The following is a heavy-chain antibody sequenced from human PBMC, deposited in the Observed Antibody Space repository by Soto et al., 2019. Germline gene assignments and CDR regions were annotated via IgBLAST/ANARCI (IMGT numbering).Heavy chain of an antibody. J-gene: IGHJ5*02. CDR3: VKVSTFYDILTGYYSTDFFDP. CDR1: GFTFSEYS. D-gene: IGHD3-9*01. Sequence: GGSLRLSCSASGFTFSEYSMHWVRQAPGKGLQYVSTISSDGDITYYADSVKGRFTISRDNSKNTLYLQMNSLRPEDTAVYYCVKVSTFYDILTGYYSTDFFDPWGQGTLVTVSS. V-gene: IGHV3-64D*06. CDR2: ISSDGDIT.